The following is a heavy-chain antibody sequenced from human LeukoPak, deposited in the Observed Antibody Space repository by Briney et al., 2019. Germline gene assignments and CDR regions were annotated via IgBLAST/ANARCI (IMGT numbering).Heavy chain of an antibody. Sequence: GGSLRLSCAASGFTFSSYAMSWVRQAPGKGLGWVSAISGSGGSTYYADSVKGRFTISRDNSKNTLYLQMSSLRAEDTAVYYCAKQKGRDYDILTAYFDYWGQGTLVTVSS. CDR3: AKQKGRDYDILTAYFDY. CDR2: ISGSGGST. J-gene: IGHJ4*02. D-gene: IGHD3-9*01. V-gene: IGHV3-23*01. CDR1: GFTFSSYA.